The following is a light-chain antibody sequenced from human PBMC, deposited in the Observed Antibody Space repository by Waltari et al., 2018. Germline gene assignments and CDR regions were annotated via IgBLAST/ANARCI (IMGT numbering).Light chain of an antibody. J-gene: IGKJ4*01. Sequence: IRVTQSSPSLAASTGDRVTITCRASQGISSYLAWYQQKPRKAPKPLIYAASTLQSGVPSRFSGSGSGTDFTLTISCLQSEDFATNYCQQYYSYPLTFGGGTKVEIK. CDR3: QQYYSYPLT. CDR2: AAS. V-gene: IGKV1-8*01. CDR1: QGISSY.